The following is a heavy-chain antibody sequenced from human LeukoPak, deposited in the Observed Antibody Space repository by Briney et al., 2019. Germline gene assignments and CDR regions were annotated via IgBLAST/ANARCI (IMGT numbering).Heavy chain of an antibody. CDR2: ISSSSSYI. CDR3: ARRPGEQQLGGYYMDV. J-gene: IGHJ6*03. D-gene: IGHD6-13*01. V-gene: IGHV3-21*01. CDR1: GFTFSSYS. Sequence: PGGSLRLSCAASGFTFSSYSMNWVRQAPGKGLEWVSSISSSSSYIYYADSVKGRFTISRDNAKNSLYLQMNSLRAEDTAVYYCARRPGEQQLGGYYMDVGGKGPTVTVSS.